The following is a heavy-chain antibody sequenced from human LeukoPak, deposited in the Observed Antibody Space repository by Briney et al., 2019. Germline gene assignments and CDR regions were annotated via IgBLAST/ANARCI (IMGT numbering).Heavy chain of an antibody. CDR3: ARSRGSYGGFDY. V-gene: IGHV4-59*01. CDR1: GGSISSYY. CDR2: IYYSGST. D-gene: IGHD3-10*01. J-gene: IGHJ4*02. Sequence: SETLSLTCTVSGGSISSYYWSWIRQPPGKGLEWIGCIYYSGSTNYNPSLKSRVTISVDTSKNQFSLKLSSVTAADTAVYYCARSRGSYGGFDYWGQGTLVTVSS.